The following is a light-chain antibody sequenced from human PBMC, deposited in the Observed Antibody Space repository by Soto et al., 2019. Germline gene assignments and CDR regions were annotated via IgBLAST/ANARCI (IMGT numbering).Light chain of an antibody. CDR2: DVS. Sequence: DIVMTQIPLSLSVTPGQPASISCRASQSVSSYLAWYQQKPGQAPRLLIYDVSTRATGIPARFSGSGSGTDFTLTITSLEPEDFAVYSCQQRSDWPITFGQGTRLE. CDR1: QSVSSY. J-gene: IGKJ5*01. V-gene: IGKV3-11*01. CDR3: QQRSDWPIT.